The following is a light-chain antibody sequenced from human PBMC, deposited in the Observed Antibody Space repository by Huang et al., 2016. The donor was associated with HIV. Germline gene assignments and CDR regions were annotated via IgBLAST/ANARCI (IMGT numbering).Light chain of an antibody. Sequence: DIQMTQSPSSVSASVGDRISFTCRASQDINRWLAWYQQKPGKAPKLLIYAASNLQGGVPSRFSGRVSGTGFTLTINNLQPEDFATYFCQQAVSFPLTFGGGTKVEIK. CDR2: AAS. J-gene: IGKJ4*01. CDR3: QQAVSFPLT. V-gene: IGKV1-12*01. CDR1: QDINRW.